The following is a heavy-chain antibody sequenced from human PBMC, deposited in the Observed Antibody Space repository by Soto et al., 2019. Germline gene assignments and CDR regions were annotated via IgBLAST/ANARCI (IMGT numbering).Heavy chain of an antibody. V-gene: IGHV4-59*01. J-gene: IGHJ4*02. CDR1: GGSIIIYY. D-gene: IGHD5-12*01. CDR3: ARVGSGFVRGFDY. CDR2: IYYTGST. Sequence: ETLSLTXSVSGGSIIIYYWTWLRPSPGRGLEWIGDIYYTGSTNYNPSLESRVTISLDTFKNQFSLRLTSVTAADTAVYYCARVGSGFVRGFDYWGQGTLVTVSS.